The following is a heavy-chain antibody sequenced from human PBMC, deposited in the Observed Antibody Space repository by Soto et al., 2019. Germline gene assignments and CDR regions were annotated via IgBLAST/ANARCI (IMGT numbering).Heavy chain of an antibody. V-gene: IGHV3-30*18. CDR3: AKDLAVGTPDKAF. D-gene: IGHD6-19*01. Sequence: PCRASWLTIGNFGSRWVIQAPGKGLEWVAVISYDGSNKYYADSVKGRFTISRDNSKNTLYLQMNSLRAEDTAVYYCAKDLAVGTPDKAFWGQGTLVTGSS. CDR2: ISYDGSNK. J-gene: IGHJ4*02. CDR1: WLTIGNFG.